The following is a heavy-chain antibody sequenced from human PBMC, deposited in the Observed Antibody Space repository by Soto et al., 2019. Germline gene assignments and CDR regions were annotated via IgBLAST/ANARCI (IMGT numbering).Heavy chain of an antibody. CDR3: AHRQYTKGGELLDY. Sequence: QITLKESGPTLVKPTQTLTLTCTFSGFSLSTSGVGVGWIRQPPGKALEWLALIYWNDDKRYSPSLKSRLTITKDTSKNQVVLTMTNMDPVDTATYYCAHRQYTKGGELLDYWGQGTLVTVSS. J-gene: IGHJ4*02. CDR2: IYWNDDK. V-gene: IGHV2-5*01. D-gene: IGHD1-26*01. CDR1: GFSLSTSGVG.